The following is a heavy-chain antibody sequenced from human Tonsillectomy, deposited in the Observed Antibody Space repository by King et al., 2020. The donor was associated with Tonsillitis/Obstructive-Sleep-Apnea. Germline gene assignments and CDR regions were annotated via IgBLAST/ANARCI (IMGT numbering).Heavy chain of an antibody. CDR2: ISWNSGTM. CDR1: GFSFDDYA. Sequence: QLVQSGGGLVQPGRSLRLSCAASGFSFDDYAMYWVRQAPGKGLEWVSGISWNSGTMHYADSVRGRFTVSRDNAKNSLYLQMNSLRAEDTALYYCVKDSNKAVSCSPGYAFYSWGQGTMVTVSS. CDR3: VKDSNKAVSCSPGYAFYS. V-gene: IGHV3-9*01. J-gene: IGHJ3*02. D-gene: IGHD4-11*01.